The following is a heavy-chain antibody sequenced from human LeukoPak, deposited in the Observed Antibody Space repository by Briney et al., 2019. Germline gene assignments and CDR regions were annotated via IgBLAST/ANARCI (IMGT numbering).Heavy chain of an antibody. CDR2: INHSGST. CDR1: GGSFSGYY. CDR3: ARVTGQQLVPVGGYYYYYYMDV. V-gene: IGHV4-34*01. Sequence: SETLSLTCAVYGGSFSGYYWSGLRQPPGKGLEWIGEINHSGSTNYNPSLKSPVTISVATSKHQFSLKLSSLTAAETAVYYCARVTGQQLVPVGGYYYYYYMDVWGKGTTVTVSS. D-gene: IGHD6-6*01. J-gene: IGHJ6*03.